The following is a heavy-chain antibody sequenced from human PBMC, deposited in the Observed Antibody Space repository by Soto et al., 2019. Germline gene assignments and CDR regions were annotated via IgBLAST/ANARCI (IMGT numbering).Heavy chain of an antibody. CDR3: ARDIVAASTTTFRPRGQGYGNEY. CDR1: GYRFTSHY. J-gene: IGHJ4*02. Sequence: QVQLVQSGAEVRKPGTSVKVSCETSGYRFTSHYIHWVRQAPGQGLEWMGMIDPYDGTTTNAQRFQGRVTMTRDTSTTTVNMEMNSLTSEYTATYFCARDIVAASTTTFRPRGQGYGNEYWGQGTLVTVSS. D-gene: IGHD5-18*01. CDR2: IDPYDGTT. V-gene: IGHV1-46*01.